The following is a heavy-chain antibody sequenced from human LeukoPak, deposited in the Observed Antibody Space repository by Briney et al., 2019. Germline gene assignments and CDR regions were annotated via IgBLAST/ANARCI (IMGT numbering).Heavy chain of an antibody. D-gene: IGHD5-18*01. Sequence: GGSLRLSCAASGFIFSAFRMNWVSQAPGKGLEWVSYISSSGGTIYYTDSVKGRFTISRDNARNSLDLQMNSLRDEDTAVYYCARESGGRYSFGPWFFDLWGQGTLVTVSS. CDR2: ISSSGGTI. J-gene: IGHJ4*02. V-gene: IGHV3-48*02. CDR1: GFIFSAFR. CDR3: ARESGGRYSFGPWFFDL.